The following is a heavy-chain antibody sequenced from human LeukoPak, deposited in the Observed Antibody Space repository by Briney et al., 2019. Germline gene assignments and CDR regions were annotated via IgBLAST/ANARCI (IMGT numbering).Heavy chain of an antibody. CDR2: INPNSGGT. CDR3: ARGEGIVVVVARSSAFDI. CDR1: GYTFTGYF. V-gene: IGHV1-2*02. D-gene: IGHD2-15*01. J-gene: IGHJ3*02. Sequence: ASVKVSCKASGYTFTGYFMHWVRQAPGQGLEWMGWINPNSGGTNYAQKFQGRVTLTRDTSISTAYMELSRLRSDDTAVYYCARGEGIVVVVARSSAFDIWGQGTMVTVSS.